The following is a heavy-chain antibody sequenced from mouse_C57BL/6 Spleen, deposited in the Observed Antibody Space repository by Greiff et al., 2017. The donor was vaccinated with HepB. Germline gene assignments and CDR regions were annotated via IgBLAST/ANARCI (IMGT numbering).Heavy chain of an antibody. Sequence: VKLVESGPGLVQPSQSLSITCTVSGFSLTSYGVHWVRQSPGKGLEWLGVIWSGGSTDYNAAFISRLSISKDNSKSQVFFKMNSLQADDTAIYYCARYRGLSYWYFDVWGTGTTVTVSS. CDR2: IWSGGST. CDR3: ARYRGLSYWYFDV. D-gene: IGHD3-3*01. CDR1: GFSLTSYG. V-gene: IGHV2-2*01. J-gene: IGHJ1*03.